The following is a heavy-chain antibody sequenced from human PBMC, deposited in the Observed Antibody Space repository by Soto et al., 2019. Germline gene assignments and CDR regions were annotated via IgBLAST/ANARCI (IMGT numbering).Heavy chain of an antibody. CDR2: IYYSGST. CDR1: CGSISSGDYY. V-gene: IGHV4-31*03. J-gene: IGHJ6*04. D-gene: IGHD3-16*01. Sequence: HVQLQESGPDLVKPSQTLSLTCTVSCGSISSGDYYWSWFRKQPGKGLEWIGDIYYSGSTYYNPSLKSRVTISVDTSKNQFSLKLSSVTAADTAVYYCAAADLMYGMDVWGKGTTVTVSS. CDR3: AAADLMYGMDV.